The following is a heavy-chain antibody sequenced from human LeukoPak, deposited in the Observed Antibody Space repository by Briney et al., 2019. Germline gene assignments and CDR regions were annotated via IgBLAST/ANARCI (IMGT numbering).Heavy chain of an antibody. V-gene: IGHV4-4*07. J-gene: IGHJ4*02. CDR1: GDTIRSYY. D-gene: IGHD6-25*01. Sequence: SETLSLTCTVSGDTIRSYYWSWIRQPAGKGLEWIGRMYTGGSTNYNPSLKSRVTMSGDTSKNQVSLRLTSVTAADTAVNYCARGSRSGWPIHWGQGTLVTVSS. CDR3: ARGSRSGWPIH. CDR2: MYTGGST.